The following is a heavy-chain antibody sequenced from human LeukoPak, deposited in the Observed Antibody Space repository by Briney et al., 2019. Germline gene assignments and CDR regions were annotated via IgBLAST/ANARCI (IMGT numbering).Heavy chain of an antibody. Sequence: RSSETLSLTCTVSGGSISSYYWSWIRQPPGKGLEWIGYIYYSGSTNYNPSLKSRVTISVDTSKNQFSLKLSSVTAADTAVYYCAREDSTIDAFDIWGQGTMVTVSS. CDR2: IYYSGST. D-gene: IGHD3-9*01. J-gene: IGHJ3*02. CDR1: GGSISSYY. V-gene: IGHV4-59*01. CDR3: AREDSTIDAFDI.